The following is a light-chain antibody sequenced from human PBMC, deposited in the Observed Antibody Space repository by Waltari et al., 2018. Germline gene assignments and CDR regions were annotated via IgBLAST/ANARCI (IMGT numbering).Light chain of an antibody. CDR1: TLPKQY. CDR3: QSADSTNTYVI. CDR2: QDT. V-gene: IGLV3-25*03. Sequence: SYELTQPPSVSVSPGQTAKITCSGDTLPKQYAYWYPQKPGQAPVVVIYQDTTRPSGIPERFSGSSSGTTVTLTISDVQAADEAVYHCQSADSTNTYVIFGGGTQLTVL. J-gene: IGLJ2*01.